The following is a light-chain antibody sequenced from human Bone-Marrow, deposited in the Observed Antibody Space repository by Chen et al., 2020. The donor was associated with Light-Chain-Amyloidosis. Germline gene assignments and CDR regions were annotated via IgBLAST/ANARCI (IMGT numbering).Light chain of an antibody. Sequence: QSALTQPVSVSGSPGQSITISCTGSSSDVGDFNYVYWYQRHPGKVPKLIISKISNWPSGASNRFSGSKSGNTASLSISGLQAEDEAEYYCSSYTSRSLHVFAAGTKVTVL. CDR2: KIS. CDR1: SSDVGDFNY. J-gene: IGLJ1*01. V-gene: IGLV2-14*01. CDR3: SSYTSRSLHV.